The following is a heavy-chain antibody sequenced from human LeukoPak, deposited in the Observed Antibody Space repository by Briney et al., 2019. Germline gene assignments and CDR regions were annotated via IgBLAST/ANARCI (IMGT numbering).Heavy chain of an antibody. Sequence: PGGSLRLSCAASGFTFSGSAIHWVRQASGKGLEWVGRIRSKANSYATSSAASVQGRFTISRDDSKNTAYLQMNSLKTEDTAVYYCTRDYGVLFDYWGQGTPVTVSS. J-gene: IGHJ4*02. V-gene: IGHV3-73*01. CDR1: GFTFSGSA. CDR3: TRDYGVLFDY. D-gene: IGHD4-17*01. CDR2: IRSKANSYAT.